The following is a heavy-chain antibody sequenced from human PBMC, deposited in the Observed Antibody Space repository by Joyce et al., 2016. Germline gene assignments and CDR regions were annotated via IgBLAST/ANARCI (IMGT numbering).Heavy chain of an antibody. Sequence: QVHLAQSGDEVRKPGASVKVSCKGSGYTFTSYAIHWLRQGPGQRLEWLGWLNGGNGETKNSQKLECRFIMSGDPSASTVYMELRSLRSEDTAVYYCAREKGIGELTLHPKYSGLDVWGQGTTVTVSS. J-gene: IGHJ6*02. D-gene: IGHD1-26*01. CDR1: GYTFTSYA. CDR3: AREKGIGELTLHPKYSGLDV. V-gene: IGHV1-3*01. CDR2: LNGGNGET.